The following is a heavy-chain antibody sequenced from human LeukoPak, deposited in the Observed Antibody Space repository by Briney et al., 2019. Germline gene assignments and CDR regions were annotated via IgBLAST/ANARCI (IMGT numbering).Heavy chain of an antibody. D-gene: IGHD3-3*01. J-gene: IGHJ4*02. CDR3: ARLDFWSPSYFDY. CDR2: INPNSGGT. Sequence: ASVKVSCKASGYTFTGYYMHWVRQAPGQGLERMGWINPNSGGTNYAQKFQGRVTMTRDTSISTAYMELSRLRSDDTAVYYCARLDFWSPSYFDYWGQGTLVTVSS. CDR1: GYTFTGYY. V-gene: IGHV1-2*02.